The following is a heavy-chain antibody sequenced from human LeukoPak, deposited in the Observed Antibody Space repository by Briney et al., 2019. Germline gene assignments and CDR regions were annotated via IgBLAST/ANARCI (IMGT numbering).Heavy chain of an antibody. D-gene: IGHD3-22*01. CDR2: ISSSGSAK. Sequence: GGSLRLSCAASGFTFSSHEMNWVRQAPGKGREWVSYISSSGSAKYYADSVKGRFTISRENAKNSLDLQMNSLRAEDTAVYYCARAAHYDSSGYYRPDYWGQGTLVTVSS. J-gene: IGHJ4*02. V-gene: IGHV3-48*03. CDR1: GFTFSSHE. CDR3: ARAAHYDSSGYYRPDY.